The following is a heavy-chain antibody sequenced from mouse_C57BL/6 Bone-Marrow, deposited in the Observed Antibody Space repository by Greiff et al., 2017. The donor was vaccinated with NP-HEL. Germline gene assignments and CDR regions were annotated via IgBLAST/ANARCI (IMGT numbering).Heavy chain of an antibody. J-gene: IGHJ2*01. V-gene: IGHV14-2*01. CDR1: GFNIKDYY. Sequence: VQLQQSGAELVKPGASVKLSCTASGFNIKDYYMHWVKQRTEQGLEWIGRIYPEDGENKYAPKFQGKATITADTSSNTAYLQLSSLTSEDTAVYYCAGGYFDYWGQGTTLTVSS. CDR2: IYPEDGEN. CDR3: AGGYFDY.